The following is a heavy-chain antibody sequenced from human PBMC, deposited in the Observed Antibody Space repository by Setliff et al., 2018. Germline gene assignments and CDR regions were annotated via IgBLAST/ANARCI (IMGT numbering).Heavy chain of an antibody. CDR3: AGLTASREVYYYYGMDV. J-gene: IGHJ6*02. D-gene: IGHD1-26*01. Sequence: GGSLRLSCEASGFTFSGYSMNWVRQAPGKGLEWVSYINSRSSTIFYADSVKGRFTISRDNSKNTLYLQMNSLRAEDTAVYYCAGLTASREVYYYYGMDVWGQGTTVTVSS. CDR2: INSRSSTI. CDR1: GFTFSGYS. V-gene: IGHV3-48*01.